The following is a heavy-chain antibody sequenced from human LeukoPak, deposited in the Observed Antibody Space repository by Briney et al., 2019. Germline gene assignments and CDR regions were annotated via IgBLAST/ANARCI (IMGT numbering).Heavy chain of an antibody. V-gene: IGHV1-46*01. CDR1: GYTFTSYY. CDR3: ARGTTDDY. J-gene: IGHJ4*02. CDR2: INPSGGST. Sequence: ASVKVSCKASGYTFTSYYIDWVRQAPGQGLEWMGVINPSGGSTRYAQKFQGGVTMTGDTSTRTVYMELSSLTSADTAVYYCARGTTDDYWGQGTPVTVSS. D-gene: IGHD1-1*01.